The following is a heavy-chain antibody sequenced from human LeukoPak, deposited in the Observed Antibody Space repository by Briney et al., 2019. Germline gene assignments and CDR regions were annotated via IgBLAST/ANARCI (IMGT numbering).Heavy chain of an antibody. CDR1: GGSISSYY. J-gene: IGHJ6*02. Sequence: SETLSRTCTVSGGSISSYYWSWIRQPAGKGLEWIGRIYTSGSTNYNPSLKSRVTMSVDTSKNQFSLKLSSVTAADTAVYYCARDLGSYYDSSGYYYYGMDAWGQGTTVTVSS. V-gene: IGHV4-4*07. CDR2: IYTSGST. CDR3: ARDLGSYYDSSGYYYYGMDA. D-gene: IGHD3-22*01.